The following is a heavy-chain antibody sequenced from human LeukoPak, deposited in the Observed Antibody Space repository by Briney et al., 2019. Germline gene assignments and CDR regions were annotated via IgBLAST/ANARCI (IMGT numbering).Heavy chain of an antibody. V-gene: IGHV3-33*01. CDR1: GFTFSSYG. Sequence: GGSLRLSCAASGFTFSSYGMHWVRQAPGKGLEWVAVIWYDGSNKYYADSVKGRFTISRDNSKNTLYLQMNSLRAEDTAVYYCARGTRLLGYFDYWGQGTLVTVSS. J-gene: IGHJ4*02. CDR2: IWYDGSNK. D-gene: IGHD2/OR15-2a*01. CDR3: ARGTRLLGYFDY.